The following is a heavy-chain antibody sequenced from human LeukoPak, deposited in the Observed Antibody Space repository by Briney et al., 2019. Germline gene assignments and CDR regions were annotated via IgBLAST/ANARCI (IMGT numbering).Heavy chain of an antibody. D-gene: IGHD2-15*01. CDR3: ASHYCSGGSCYSLNYGMDV. Sequence: PGGSLRLSCAASGFTFSSYWMHWVRQAPGKGLVWVSRINSDESTTSYADSVKGRFTISRDNAKNTLYLQMNSLGAEDTAVYYCASHYCSGGSCYSLNYGMDVWGQGITVTVSS. J-gene: IGHJ6*02. CDR2: INSDESTT. CDR1: GFTFSSYW. V-gene: IGHV3-74*01.